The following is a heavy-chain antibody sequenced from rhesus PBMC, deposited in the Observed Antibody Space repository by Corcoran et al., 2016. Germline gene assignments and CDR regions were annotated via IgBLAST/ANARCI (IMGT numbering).Heavy chain of an antibody. J-gene: IGHJ4*01. V-gene: IGHV3S5*01. D-gene: IGHD2-21*01. CDR1: GFTFSGYG. CDR2: INSGGGNP. CDR3: AKASWDTWEYSFDY. Sequence: EVQLVETGGGLVQPGGSLKLSCAASGFTFSGYGMSWVRQAPGTGIEWVSGINSGGGNPYYADSVKGRFTISRDNSKNTLSLEMNSLRAEDTAVYYCAKASWDTWEYSFDYWGQGVLVTVSS.